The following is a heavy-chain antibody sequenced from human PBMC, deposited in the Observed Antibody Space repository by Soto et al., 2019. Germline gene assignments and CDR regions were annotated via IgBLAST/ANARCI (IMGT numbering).Heavy chain of an antibody. CDR3: ARSHPRDHYDSSGIFDY. J-gene: IGHJ4*02. V-gene: IGHV1-46*01. CDR1: GYTFTSYY. CDR2: INPSGGST. D-gene: IGHD3-22*01. Sequence: ASVKVSCKASGYTFTSYYMHWVRQAPGQGLEWMGIINPSGGSTSYAQKFQGRVTMTRDTSTSTVYMELSSLRSEDTAVYYCARSHPRDHYDSSGIFDYWGQGSLVTVSS.